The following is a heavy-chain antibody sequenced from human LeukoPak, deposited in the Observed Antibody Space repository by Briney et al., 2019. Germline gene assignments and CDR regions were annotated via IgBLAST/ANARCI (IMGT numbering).Heavy chain of an antibody. CDR2: IYYSGIN. D-gene: IGHD3-9*01. CDR1: GGSISSTGYY. J-gene: IGHJ4*02. Sequence: ASETLSLTCTVSGGSISSTGYYWDRIRQPPGKGLEWIGNIYYSGINYYNPSLRSRVTISVDTSKNQFSLKVSSVTAADAAVYYCARDDILTGSFDFWGQGTLVTVSS. CDR3: ARDDILTGSFDF. V-gene: IGHV4-39*02.